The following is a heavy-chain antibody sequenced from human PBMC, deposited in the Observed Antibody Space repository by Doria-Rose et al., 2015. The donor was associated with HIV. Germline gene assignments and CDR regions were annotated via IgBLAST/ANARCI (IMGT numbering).Heavy chain of an antibody. J-gene: IGHJ4*02. CDR2: TFSDDDR. V-gene: IGHV2-26*01. CDR1: GVSLSSPGMG. CDR3: ARIKSSRWYHKYYFDF. Sequence: QWGPVLVKPTETLTLTCTVSGVSLSSPGMGVSWIRQPPGKALEWLANTFSDDDRSYKTSLKSRLTISRGTSKSQVVLTMTDMDPVDTATYYCARIKSSRWYHKYYFDFWGQGTLVIVSA. D-gene: IGHD6-13*01.